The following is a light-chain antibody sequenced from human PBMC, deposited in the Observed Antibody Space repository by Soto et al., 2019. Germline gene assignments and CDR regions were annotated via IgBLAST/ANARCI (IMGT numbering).Light chain of an antibody. CDR2: AAS. Sequence: DIQMTQSPSSLSASVGDRVTITCRASQGISNHLAWYHQKPGQLPKLLIYAASILQSEVPSRFSGSGSGTDFTLTISILHPEDVGIYYWQKFTSAPFTFGGGTKVEI. J-gene: IGKJ4*01. CDR1: QGISNH. CDR3: QKFTSAPFT. V-gene: IGKV1-27*01.